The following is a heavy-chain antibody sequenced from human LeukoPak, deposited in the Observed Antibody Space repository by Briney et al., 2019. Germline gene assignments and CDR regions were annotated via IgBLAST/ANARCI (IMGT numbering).Heavy chain of an antibody. CDR3: ARDGIAAAPDAFDI. Sequence: PPETLSLTCTVSGGSISSGSYYWSWIRQPAGKGLEWIGRIYTSGSTNYNPSLKSRVTISVDTSKNQFSLKLSSVTAADTAVYYCARDGIAAAPDAFDIRGQGTMVTVSS. CDR2: IYTSGST. CDR1: GGSISSGSYY. D-gene: IGHD6-13*01. V-gene: IGHV4-61*02. J-gene: IGHJ3*02.